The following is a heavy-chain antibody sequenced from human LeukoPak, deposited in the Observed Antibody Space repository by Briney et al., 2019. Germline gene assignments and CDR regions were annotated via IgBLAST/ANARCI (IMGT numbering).Heavy chain of an antibody. CDR2: ISSSGSTI. D-gene: IGHD2-2*01. CDR3: ARGTDIVVVPAATPYYYYGMDV. V-gene: IGHV3-11*01. Sequence: GGSLRLSCAASGFTFSDYYMSWIRQAPGKGLEWVSYISSSGSTIYYADSVKGRFTISRDNAKNSLYLQMNSLRAEDTAVYYCARGTDIVVVPAATPYYYYGMDVWGQGTTVTVS. CDR1: GFTFSDYY. J-gene: IGHJ6*02.